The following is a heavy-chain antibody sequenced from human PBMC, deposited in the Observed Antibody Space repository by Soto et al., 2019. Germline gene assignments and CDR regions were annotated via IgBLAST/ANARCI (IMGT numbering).Heavy chain of an antibody. CDR3: ARDPWAADY. CDR2: IAGSGATT. D-gene: IGHD3-16*01. Sequence: GGSMRLSCAASGFTFSNYGMSWVRQGPGKGLEWVSGIAGSGATTYYADSVRGRFTISRDNSKNTVNLQMNSLRAEDTAVYYCARDPWAADYWGQGTLVTVSS. J-gene: IGHJ4*02. CDR1: GFTFSNYG. V-gene: IGHV3-23*01.